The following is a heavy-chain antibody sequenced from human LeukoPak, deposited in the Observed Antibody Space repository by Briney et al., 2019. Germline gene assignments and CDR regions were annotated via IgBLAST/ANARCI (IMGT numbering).Heavy chain of an antibody. CDR3: ARETIYAFDI. J-gene: IGHJ3*02. CDR1: GGSISSYY. Sequence: SETLSLTCTVSGGSISSYYWSWIRQPPGKGLEWIGYIYYSGSTNYNPSLKSRVTISVETSKNQFSLKLSSVTAADTAVYYCARETIYAFDIWGQGTMVTVSS. CDR2: IYYSGST. V-gene: IGHV4-59*01.